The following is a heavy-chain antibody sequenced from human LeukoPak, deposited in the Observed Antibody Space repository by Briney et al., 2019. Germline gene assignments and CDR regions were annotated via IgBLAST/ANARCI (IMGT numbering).Heavy chain of an antibody. J-gene: IGHJ4*02. D-gene: IGHD2-2*01. CDR1: GGSISSYY. Sequence: SETLSLTCTVSGGSISSYYWSWIRQPPGKGLEWIGYIHYSGSTNYNPSLKSRVTISVDTSKNQFSPTLSSVTAADTAVYYCARVARCTSCFDVDYWGQGTLVTVSS. V-gene: IGHV4-59*08. CDR3: ARVARCTSCFDVDY. CDR2: IHYSGST.